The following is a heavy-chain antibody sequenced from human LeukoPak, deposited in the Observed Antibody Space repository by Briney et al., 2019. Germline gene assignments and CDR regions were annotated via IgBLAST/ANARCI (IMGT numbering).Heavy chain of an antibody. CDR3: ARDTPPYYDSNYGYYYYYYMDV. CDR1: GFTFSSYA. V-gene: IGHV3-30*04. CDR2: ISYDGSNK. J-gene: IGHJ6*03. Sequence: PGRSLRLSCAASGFTFSSYAMHWVRQAPGKGLEWVAVISYDGSNKYYADSVKGRFTISRDNSKNTLYLQMNSLRAEDTAVYYCARDTPPYYDSNYGYYYYYYMDVWGKGTTVTVSS. D-gene: IGHD4-11*01.